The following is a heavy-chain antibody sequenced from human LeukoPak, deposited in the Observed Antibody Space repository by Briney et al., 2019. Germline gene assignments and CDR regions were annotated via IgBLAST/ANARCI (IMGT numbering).Heavy chain of an antibody. J-gene: IGHJ2*01. D-gene: IGHD1-26*01. V-gene: IGHV4-34*01. CDR3: GRVRRSSIVGATRRGYWYFDL. CDR2: ITHNGST. CDR1: GGSFSGYY. Sequence: PSETLSLTCAVYGGSFSGYYWSWIRQPPGKGLEWMGEITHNGSTNYNPYLKSRVTISVNTNKNQFPPKLISVTTADTTAYYYGRVRRSSIVGATRRGYWYFDLWGRGTMVTVSS.